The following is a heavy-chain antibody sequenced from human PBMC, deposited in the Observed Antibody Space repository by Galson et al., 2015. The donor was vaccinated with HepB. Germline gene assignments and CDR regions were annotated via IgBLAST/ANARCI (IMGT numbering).Heavy chain of an antibody. J-gene: IGHJ4*02. Sequence: SLRLSCAATGFTFSSYWMSWVRQAPGKGLEWVANIKQDGSEKYYVDSAKGRFTISRHNAKNSLYLQMNSLRAEDTAVYYCARGGVGVATMVNGYWGQGTLVTVS. CDR2: IKQDGSEK. CDR1: GFTFSSYW. CDR3: ARGGVGVATMVNGY. V-gene: IGHV3-7*01. D-gene: IGHD5-12*01.